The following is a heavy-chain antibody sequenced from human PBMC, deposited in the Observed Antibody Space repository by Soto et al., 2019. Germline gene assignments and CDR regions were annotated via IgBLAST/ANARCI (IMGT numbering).Heavy chain of an antibody. CDR3: ARDCGDYIRFDAFDI. V-gene: IGHV3-21*01. CDR2: ISSNSNYI. Sequence: GGSLRLSCAASGFTFSSYSMNWVRQAPGKGLEWVSSISSNSNYIYNADSVKGRFTISRDNARNSLFLQMHSLRAEDTAVYYCARDCGDYIRFDAFDIWGQGTMVTVSS. J-gene: IGHJ3*02. CDR1: GFTFSSYS. D-gene: IGHD2-21*02.